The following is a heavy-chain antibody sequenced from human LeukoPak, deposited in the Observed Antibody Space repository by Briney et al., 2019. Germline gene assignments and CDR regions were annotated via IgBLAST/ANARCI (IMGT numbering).Heavy chain of an antibody. D-gene: IGHD2-21*01. V-gene: IGHV1-2*02. CDR3: ARDSGITAVVQSQFDP. J-gene: IGHJ5*02. CDR1: GYTFTDYY. CDR2: INPHSGGT. Sequence: ASVKVSCKASGYTFTDYYIHWVRQAPGQGLEWMGWINPHSGGTYYAQKFQGRVTMTRDTSISTAYMELSSLRSDDTAVYYCARDSGITAVVQSQFDPWGQGTLVTVSS.